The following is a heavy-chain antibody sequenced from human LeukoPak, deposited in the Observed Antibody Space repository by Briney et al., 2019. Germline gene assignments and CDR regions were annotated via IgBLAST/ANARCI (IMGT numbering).Heavy chain of an antibody. J-gene: IGHJ4*02. CDR1: GFTFSSYW. V-gene: IGHV3-7*03. D-gene: IGHD1-26*01. CDR3: ARRESYSIFDY. Sequence: GGSLRLSCAASGFTFSSYWMNWARQAPGKGLEWVASINHNGNVNYYVDSVKGRFTISRDNAKNSLYLQMNSLRAEDTAVYFCARRESYSIFDYWGQGTLVTVSS. CDR2: INHNGNVN.